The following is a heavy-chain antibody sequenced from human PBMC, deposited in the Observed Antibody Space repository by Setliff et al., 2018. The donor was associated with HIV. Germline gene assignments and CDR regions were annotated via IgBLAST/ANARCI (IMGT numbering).Heavy chain of an antibody. Sequence: SETLSLTCAVYGRSFSGFYWSWVRQPPGKGLEWIGEVNHSGDTYYNPSLKSRVTISVDSSKNQFSLKLTSVTAADAAIYYCARQFPPYHSGAHYSDLWSQGTLVTVSS. CDR3: ARQFPPYHSGAHYSDL. V-gene: IGHV4-34*01. CDR2: VNHSGDT. CDR1: GRSFSGFY. D-gene: IGHD6-19*01. J-gene: IGHJ5*02.